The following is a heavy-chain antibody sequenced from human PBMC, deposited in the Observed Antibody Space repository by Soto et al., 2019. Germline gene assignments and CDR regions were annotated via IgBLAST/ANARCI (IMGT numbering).Heavy chain of an antibody. D-gene: IGHD3-16*01. Sequence: SETLSLTCTVSGGSISSSTYYWGWMRQPPGKGLEWIGNFFIGGSTYYNPSLKSRVTISVDTSKNQFSLKLSSVTAADTAVYYCARRPFGDFDYWGQGTLVTVSS. CDR1: GGSISSSTYY. V-gene: IGHV4-39*01. CDR3: ARRPFGDFDY. J-gene: IGHJ4*02. CDR2: FFIGGST.